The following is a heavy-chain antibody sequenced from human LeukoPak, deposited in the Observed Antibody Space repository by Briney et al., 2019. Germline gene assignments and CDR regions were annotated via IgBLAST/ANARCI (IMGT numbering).Heavy chain of an antibody. V-gene: IGHV3-23*01. D-gene: IGHD2/OR15-2a*01. CDR2: ISSGAGTT. J-gene: IGHJ4*02. CDR1: GFTFASYS. Sequence: PGGSLGLSCVASGFTFASYSLSWVRQAPGKGPQWVATISSGAGTTFYADSVKGRFTISKDNSENTLSLHMNSLRPEDTAVYYCAKGGSTTSEGGWGQGTLVTVSS. CDR3: AKGGSTTSEGG.